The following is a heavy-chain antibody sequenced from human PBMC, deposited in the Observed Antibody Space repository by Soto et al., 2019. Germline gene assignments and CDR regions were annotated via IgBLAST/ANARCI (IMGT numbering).Heavy chain of an antibody. CDR3: AKGHDFWSGYYDY. J-gene: IGHJ4*02. D-gene: IGHD3-3*01. V-gene: IGHV3-23*01. CDR1: GFTFSSYA. Sequence: WGSLRLSCAASGFTFSSYAMSWVRQAPGKGLEWVSAISGSGGSTYYADSVKGRFTISRDNSKNTLYLQMNSLRAEDTAVYYCAKGHDFWSGYYDYWGQGTLVTVSS. CDR2: ISGSGGST.